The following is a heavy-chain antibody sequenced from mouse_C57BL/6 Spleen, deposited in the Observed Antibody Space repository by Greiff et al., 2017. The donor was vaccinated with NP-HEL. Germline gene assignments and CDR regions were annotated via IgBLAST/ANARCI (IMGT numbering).Heavy chain of an antibody. V-gene: IGHV1-19*01. CDR3: ARAPPDYGSSPYYYAMDY. Sequence: EVQLQQSGPVLVKPGASVKMSCKASGYTFTDYYMNWVKQSHGKSLEWIGVINPYNGGTSYNQKFKGKATLTVDKSSSTAYMELNSLTSEDSAVYYCARAPPDYGSSPYYYAMDYWGQGTSVTVSS. CDR2: INPYNGGT. D-gene: IGHD1-1*01. J-gene: IGHJ4*01. CDR1: GYTFTDYY.